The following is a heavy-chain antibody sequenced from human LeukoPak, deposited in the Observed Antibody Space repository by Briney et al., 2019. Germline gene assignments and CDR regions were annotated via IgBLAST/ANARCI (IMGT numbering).Heavy chain of an antibody. CDR1: GYTFTSYD. Sequence: ASVKVSCKASGYTFTSYDINWVRQATGQGLEWMGWINPNSGGTNYTQKFQGRVTMTRDTSISTAYMELSRLRSDDTAVYYCATAATRYYYYGMDVWGQGTTVTVSS. J-gene: IGHJ6*02. CDR3: ATAATRYYYYGMDV. V-gene: IGHV1-2*02. D-gene: IGHD2-15*01. CDR2: INPNSGGT.